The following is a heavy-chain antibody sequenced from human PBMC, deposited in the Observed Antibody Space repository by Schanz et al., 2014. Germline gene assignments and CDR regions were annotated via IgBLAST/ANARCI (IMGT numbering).Heavy chain of an antibody. CDR3: ARNRGSGGQNWYFDL. CDR2: VPFDGSQK. V-gene: IGHV3-30*04. CDR1: GFAFSSFA. D-gene: IGHD1-26*01. J-gene: IGHJ2*01. Sequence: VQLMESGGGLVKPGGSLRLSCVASGFAFSSFAMTWVRQAPGRGLEWVAFVPFDGSQKFYADSVKGRFTVSRDNTKNSLFLQLNSLRADDTAVYYCARNRGSGGQNWYFDLWGRGTLVTVSS.